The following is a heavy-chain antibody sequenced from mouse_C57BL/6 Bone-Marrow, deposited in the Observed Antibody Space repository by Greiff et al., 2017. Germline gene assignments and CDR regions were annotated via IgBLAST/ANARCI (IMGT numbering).Heavy chain of an antibody. CDR1: GFSFTSYG. CDR2: LWSGGST. V-gene: IGHV2-2*01. D-gene: IGHD2-4*01. CDR3: ARNYDYDGAFAY. J-gene: IGHJ3*01. Sequence: QVQLKESGPGLVQPSQSLSIPCTVSGFSFTSYGVHWVRQSPGKGLEWLGVLWSGGSTDYNAAFISRLSISKATSKSQVFFKMNSLHADDTAIYYWARNYDYDGAFAYWGQGTLVTVSA.